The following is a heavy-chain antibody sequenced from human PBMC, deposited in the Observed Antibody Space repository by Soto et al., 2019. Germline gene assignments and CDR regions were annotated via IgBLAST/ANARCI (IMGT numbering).Heavy chain of an antibody. CDR3: ARERTPDAFDI. J-gene: IGHJ3*02. CDR2: ISSRGSTM. D-gene: IGHD2-15*01. V-gene: IGHV3-48*03. CDR1: GFTFSNYE. Sequence: GGSLRLSCAAPGFTFSNYEMNWVRQAPGKGLEWVSYISSRGSTMYYAESVKGRFTISRDNAKNSLYLQMSSLRAEDTAVYYCARERTPDAFDIWAQGTMVTVSS.